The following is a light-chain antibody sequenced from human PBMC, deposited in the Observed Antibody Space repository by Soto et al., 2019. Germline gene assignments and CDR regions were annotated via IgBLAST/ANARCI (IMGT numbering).Light chain of an antibody. Sequence: EIVLTQSPGTLSLSPGERATLSCRASQSVNNNYLAWYQQKPGQAPRLLIYGASSRATRIPDRFSGSGSGTDFTLTISRLEPEDFAVYYCQQYGSSQYTFGQGTKLEIK. CDR3: QQYGSSQYT. J-gene: IGKJ2*01. CDR1: QSVNNNY. CDR2: GAS. V-gene: IGKV3-20*01.